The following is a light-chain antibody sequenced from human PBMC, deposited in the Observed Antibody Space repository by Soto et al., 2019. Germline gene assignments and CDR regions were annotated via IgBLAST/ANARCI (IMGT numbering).Light chain of an antibody. V-gene: IGLV2-8*01. CDR2: EVT. J-gene: IGLJ2*01. CDR1: SSDVGAYNH. Sequence: QSVLSQPPSASGSPGQSVAISCTGTSSDVGAYNHVSWYQQHPGKAPKLMIFEVTKRPSGVPDRFSGSKSGNTASLTVSGLQAEDEADYYSTSYAGTNNPVIFGGGTKVTVL. CDR3: TSYAGTNNPVI.